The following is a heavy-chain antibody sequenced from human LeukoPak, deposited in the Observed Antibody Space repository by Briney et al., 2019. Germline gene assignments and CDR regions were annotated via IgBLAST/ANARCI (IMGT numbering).Heavy chain of an antibody. J-gene: IGHJ5*02. V-gene: IGHV1-2*02. D-gene: IGHD5-18*01. CDR3: ARDQTPTNEWIQLWLRYWFDP. CDR1: GYTFTGYY. Sequence: ASVKVSCKASGYTFTGYYMHWVRQAPGQGLEWMGWINPNSGGTNYAQKFQGRVTMTRDTSISTAYMELSSLRSEDTAVYYCARDQTPTNEWIQLWLRYWFDPWGQGTLVTVSS. CDR2: INPNSGGT.